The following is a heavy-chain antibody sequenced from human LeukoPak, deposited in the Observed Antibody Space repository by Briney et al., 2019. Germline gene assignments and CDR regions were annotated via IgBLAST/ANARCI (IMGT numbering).Heavy chain of an antibody. CDR2: IYSDGST. V-gene: IGHV3-66*01. Sequence: GGSLRLSCAASGFTVSSNYMSWVRQAPGKGLEWVSIIYSDGSTYYADSVKGRFTISRDTSKNTLYLQMNSLRAEDTAVYYCAREFRSGSYYDYWGQGTLVTVAS. CDR1: GFTVSSNY. D-gene: IGHD1-26*01. J-gene: IGHJ4*02. CDR3: AREFRSGSYYDY.